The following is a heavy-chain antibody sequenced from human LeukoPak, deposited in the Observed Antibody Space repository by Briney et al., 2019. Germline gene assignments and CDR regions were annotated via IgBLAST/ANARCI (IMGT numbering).Heavy chain of an antibody. J-gene: IGHJ4*02. D-gene: IGHD4-17*01. Sequence: ASVKVSCKASGYTFTGYYIHWVRQAPAQGLEWMGWINSNTGATHYAQKFQGRVTMTRDTSISTAYMELSRLRSDDAAVYYCARGRSTENFDYWGQGTLVTVSS. CDR2: INSNTGAT. CDR3: ARGRSTENFDY. CDR1: GYTFTGYY. V-gene: IGHV1-2*02.